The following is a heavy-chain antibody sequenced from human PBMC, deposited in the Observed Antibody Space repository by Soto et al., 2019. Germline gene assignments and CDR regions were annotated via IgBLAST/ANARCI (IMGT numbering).Heavy chain of an antibody. Sequence: SVKVSCKASGYSFSSHAITWVRQAPGQGLEWMGGIIPVFGTPSYAQKLQGRVTISADKSTNTSSLELRSLRSEDTAVYYCARGGALSTSWYWGDGLDSWGQGTQVTVSS. J-gene: IGHJ4*02. V-gene: IGHV1-69*06. CDR2: IIPVFGTP. CDR1: GYSFSSHA. CDR3: ARGGALSTSWYWGDGLDS. D-gene: IGHD6-13*01.